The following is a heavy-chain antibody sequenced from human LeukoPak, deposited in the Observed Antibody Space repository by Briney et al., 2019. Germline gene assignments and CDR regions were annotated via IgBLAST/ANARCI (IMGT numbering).Heavy chain of an antibody. D-gene: IGHD6-25*01. CDR1: GFTFSTYG. V-gene: IGHV3-30*03. CDR3: ARVGARLGAFDI. J-gene: IGHJ3*02. CDR2: ISFDASDK. Sequence: GGSLRLSCAASGFTFSTYGMHWVRQAPGKGLEWVAVISFDASDKYYADSVKGRFTISRDNSKNTLYLQMNSLRAEDTAVYYCARVGARLGAFDIWGQGTMVTVSS.